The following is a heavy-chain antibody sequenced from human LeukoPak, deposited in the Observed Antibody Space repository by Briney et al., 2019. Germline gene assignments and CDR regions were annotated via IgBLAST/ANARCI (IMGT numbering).Heavy chain of an antibody. CDR1: GFTFSDYY. Sequence: GGSLRLPCAASGFTFSDYYMSWIRQAPGKGLEGVSYISSSGSTIYYAGSVKGRFTISRDNAKNSLYLQMNSLRAEDTAVYYCAKIVGATVDYWGQGTLVTVSS. CDR3: AKIVGATVDY. CDR2: ISSSGSTI. V-gene: IGHV3-11*01. J-gene: IGHJ4*02. D-gene: IGHD1-26*01.